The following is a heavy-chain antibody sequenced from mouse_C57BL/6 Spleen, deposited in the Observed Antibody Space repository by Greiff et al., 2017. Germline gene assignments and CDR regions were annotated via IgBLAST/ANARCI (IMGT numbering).Heavy chain of an antibody. D-gene: IGHD2-4*01. CDR1: GYTFTNYW. CDR2: IYPGGGYT. J-gene: IGHJ1*03. CDR3: ARKLRRDWYFDV. Sequence: QVQLKESGAELVRPGTSVKMSCKASGYTFTNYWIGWAKQRPGHGLEWIGDIYPGGGYTNYNEKFKGKATLTADQSSSTAYMQFSSLTSEDSAIYYCARKLRRDWYFDVWGTGTTVTVSS. V-gene: IGHV1-63*01.